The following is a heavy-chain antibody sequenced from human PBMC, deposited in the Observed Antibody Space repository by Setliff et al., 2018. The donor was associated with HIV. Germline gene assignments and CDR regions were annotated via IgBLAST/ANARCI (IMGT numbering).Heavy chain of an antibody. D-gene: IGHD5-12*01. V-gene: IGHV4-39*01. J-gene: IGHJ4*02. Sequence: SETLSLTCIASGDSIGITNYYWGWIRQPPGRGLEWVGSIYQSGRTFYNPSLKSRVTISVDTSKNQFSLKLSSVTAADTAVYYCARRGYSGYDWADYFDYWGQGTLVTVSS. CDR2: IYQSGRT. CDR3: ARRGYSGYDWADYFDY. CDR1: GDSIGITNYY.